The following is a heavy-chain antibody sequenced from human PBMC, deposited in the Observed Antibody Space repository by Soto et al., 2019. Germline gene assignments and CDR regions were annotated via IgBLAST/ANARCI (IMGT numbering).Heavy chain of an antibody. CDR1: GFTFSNAW. Sequence: PGGSLRLSCAASGFTFSNAWMNWVRQAPGKGLEWVGRIKSKTDGGTTDYAAPVKGRFTISRDDSKNTLYLQMNSLKTEDTAVYYCTTEDIVLVPAAPDYWGQRTLVTVSS. J-gene: IGHJ4*02. V-gene: IGHV3-15*07. CDR2: IKSKTDGGTT. D-gene: IGHD2-2*01. CDR3: TTEDIVLVPAAPDY.